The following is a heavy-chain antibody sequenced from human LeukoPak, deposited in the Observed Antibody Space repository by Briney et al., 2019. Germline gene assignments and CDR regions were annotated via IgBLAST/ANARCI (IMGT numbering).Heavy chain of an antibody. D-gene: IGHD3-22*01. CDR3: ARDDPYYDSSGSLFS. CDR1: GGSISSYY. J-gene: IGHJ5*02. CDR2: IYTSGST. Sequence: SETLSLTCTVSGGSISSYYWSWIRQPAGKGLEWIGRIYTSGSTNYNPSLKSRVTMSVDTSKNQFSLKLSSVTAADTAVYYCARDDPYYDSSGSLFSWGQGTLVTVSS. V-gene: IGHV4-4*07.